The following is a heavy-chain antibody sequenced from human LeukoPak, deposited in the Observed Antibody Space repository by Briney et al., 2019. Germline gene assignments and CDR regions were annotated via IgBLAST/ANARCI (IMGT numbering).Heavy chain of an antibody. J-gene: IGHJ5*02. CDR2: IYSGGNT. CDR1: GFTVSSSP. V-gene: IGHV3-53*04. D-gene: IGHD1-26*01. CDR3: ARLMGSGWFDP. Sequence: GSLRLSCAASGFTVSSSPINWVRQAPGRGLEWVSVIYSGGNTFYADSVKGRFTISRHNSENTLYLQMNSLSADDTAVYYCARLMGSGWFDPWGQGTLVTVFS.